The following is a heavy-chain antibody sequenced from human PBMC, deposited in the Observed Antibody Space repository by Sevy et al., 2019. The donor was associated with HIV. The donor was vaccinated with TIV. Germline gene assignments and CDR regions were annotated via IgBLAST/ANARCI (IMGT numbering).Heavy chain of an antibody. CDR1: RGSISSGGYY. CDR2: IYYSGST. Sequence: SETLSLTCTVSRGSISSGGYYWSWIRQHPGKGLEWIGYIYYSGSTYYNPSLKSRVTISVDTSKNQFSLKLSSVTAADTAVYYCARAGVWGSYRSFDYWGQGTLVTVSS. J-gene: IGHJ4*02. CDR3: ARAGVWGSYRSFDY. V-gene: IGHV4-31*03. D-gene: IGHD3-16*02.